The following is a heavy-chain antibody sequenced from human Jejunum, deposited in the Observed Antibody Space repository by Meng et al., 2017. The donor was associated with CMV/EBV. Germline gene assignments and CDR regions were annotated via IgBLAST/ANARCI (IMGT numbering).Heavy chain of an antibody. CDR2: IYSSGTT. Sequence: QVQPKESGPGLVKPSETLPLTCTVSGGSISNYYWSWIRQPAGKGLEYIGRIYSSGTTKYNPSLNSRVTMSVDTSKNQFSLKVRSVTAADTAVYLCARHEVVGTAIFDYWGQGTLVTVSS. J-gene: IGHJ4*02. V-gene: IGHV4-4*07. D-gene: IGHD6-19*01. CDR3: ARHEVVGTAIFDY. CDR1: GGSISNYY.